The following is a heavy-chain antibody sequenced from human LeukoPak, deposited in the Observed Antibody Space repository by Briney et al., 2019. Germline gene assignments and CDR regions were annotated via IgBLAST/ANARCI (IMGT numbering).Heavy chain of an antibody. Sequence: GGSLRLSCVASGFTFSGSWMSWVRQAPGKGLEWVANIKEDGSEKYYVDSVRGRFSISRDNAKNSLYLQMNSLRAEDTAVYYCVRDGRPLDYWGQGTLVTVSS. CDR2: IKEDGSEK. CDR3: VRDGRPLDY. D-gene: IGHD1-1*01. V-gene: IGHV3-7*01. J-gene: IGHJ4*02. CDR1: GFTFSGSW.